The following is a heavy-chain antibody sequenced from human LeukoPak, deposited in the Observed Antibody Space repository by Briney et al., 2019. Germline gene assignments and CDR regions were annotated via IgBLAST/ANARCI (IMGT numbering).Heavy chain of an antibody. CDR2: INPNSGGT. V-gene: IGHV1-2*02. CDR1: GYTFTDYY. D-gene: IGHD2-2*01. CDR3: ARVNALYCSSTSCLFDY. Sequence: GASVKVSCKASGYTFTDYYIHWVRQAPGQGLEWMAWINPNSGGTYYAQNFHDRITLTRDTSISTAYMELSRLRSDDTAIYYCARVNALYCSSTSCLFDYWGQGTLVTVSS. J-gene: IGHJ4*02.